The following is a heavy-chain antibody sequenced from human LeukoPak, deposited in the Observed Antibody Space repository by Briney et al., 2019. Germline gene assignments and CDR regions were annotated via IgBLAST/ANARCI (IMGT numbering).Heavy chain of an antibody. CDR3: ATDNPRMYSSGWPFDP. CDR1: GYTLTELS. CDR2: FDPEDGET. V-gene: IGHV1-24*01. Sequence: ASVKVSCKVSGYTLTELSMHWVRQAPGKGLEWMGGFDPEDGETIYAQKFQGRVTMTEDTSTDTAYMELSSLRSEDTAVYYCATDNPRMYSSGWPFDPWGQGTLVTVSS. J-gene: IGHJ5*02. D-gene: IGHD6-19*01.